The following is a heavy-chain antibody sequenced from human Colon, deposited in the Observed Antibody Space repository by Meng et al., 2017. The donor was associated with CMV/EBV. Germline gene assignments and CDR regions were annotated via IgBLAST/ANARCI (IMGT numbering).Heavy chain of an antibody. V-gene: IGHV1-2*02. J-gene: IGHJ4*02. CDR3: GTFGGDFDY. D-gene: IGHD3-3*01. CDR1: GYTFTGYL. CDR2: INPYSGDT. Sequence: QVHLMQCGGEMREPGASVKVSCKASGYTFTGYLIHWVRQAPGQGLEWMGWINPYSGDTIYAQKFEVGVTMTRDASITTAYLELSSLKSDDTAVYYCGTFGGDFDYWGQGTLVTVSS.